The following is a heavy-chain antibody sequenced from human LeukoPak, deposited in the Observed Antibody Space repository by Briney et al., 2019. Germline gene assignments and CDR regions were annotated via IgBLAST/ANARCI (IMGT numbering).Heavy chain of an antibody. CDR1: GGSISSYY. CDR2: IYYSGIT. J-gene: IGHJ5*02. D-gene: IGHD3-10*01. CDR3: ARGSGSGIDWFDP. Sequence: PSETLSLTCTVSGGSISSYYWSWLRQPPGKGLEWIGFIYYSGITNYNPSLKSRVTISVDTSKKQFSLKLSSMTAADTAVYYCARGSGSGIDWFDPWGQGTLVTVSS. V-gene: IGHV4-59*01.